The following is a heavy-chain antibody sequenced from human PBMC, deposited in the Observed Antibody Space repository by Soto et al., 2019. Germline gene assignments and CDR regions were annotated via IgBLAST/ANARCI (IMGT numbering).Heavy chain of an antibody. J-gene: IGHJ3*02. D-gene: IGHD2-15*01. CDR2: ISSSSSYI. CDR3: APHVSCSGGSCQYDAFAI. V-gene: IGHV3-21*04. Sequence: PGGSLRLSCAASGFTFSSYSMNWVRQAPGKGLEWVSSISSSSSYIYYADSMKGRFTISRDNAKNSLYLQMNSLGAEDTAAYYCAPHVSCSGGSCQYDAFAIRGQGTMVTVSS. CDR1: GFTFSSYS.